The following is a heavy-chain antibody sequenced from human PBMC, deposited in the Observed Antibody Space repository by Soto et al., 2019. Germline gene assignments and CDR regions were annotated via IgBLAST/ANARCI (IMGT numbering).Heavy chain of an antibody. Sequence: EVQLVESGGGLIQPGGSLRLSCEVSGFSVSGNYMSWVRQAPGMGLDWVSVIYSGGSRYYADSVRGRFTISRDESQNTLYLQMNHLRAEDTAVYYCARLMMVRGVLFDLWGRGSLVSVSS. CDR2: IYSGGSR. V-gene: IGHV3-53*01. J-gene: IGHJ4*02. CDR3: ARLMMVRGVLFDL. CDR1: GFSVSGNY. D-gene: IGHD3-10*01.